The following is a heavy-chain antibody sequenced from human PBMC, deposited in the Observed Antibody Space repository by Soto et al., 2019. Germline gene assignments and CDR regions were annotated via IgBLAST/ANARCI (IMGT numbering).Heavy chain of an antibody. J-gene: IGHJ6*02. D-gene: IGHD3-10*01. CDR3: ATDRVSMDV. V-gene: IGHV1-46*01. CDR2: INPATGIT. Sequence: ASVKVSCMASGYTFTRYYINWVRQAPGQGLEWMGIINPATGITNYAQNFEGRITMTRDTSTSTVYMELSSLRSDDTAVYYCATDRVSMDVWGHGTTVTVSS. CDR1: GYTFTRYY.